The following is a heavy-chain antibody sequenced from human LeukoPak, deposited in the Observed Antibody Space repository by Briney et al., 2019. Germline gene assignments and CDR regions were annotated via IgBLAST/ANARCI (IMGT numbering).Heavy chain of an antibody. J-gene: IGHJ4*02. D-gene: IGHD4-23*01. CDR2: IIPIFGTA. CDR1: GGTFSSYA. V-gene: IGHV1-69*13. Sequence: GASVKVSCKASGGTFSSYAISWVRQAPGQGLEWMGGIIPIFGTANYAQKLQGRVTITADESTSTAYMELSSLRSEDTAVYYCAISTVVIPTPFDYWGQGTLVTVSS. CDR3: AISTVVIPTPFDY.